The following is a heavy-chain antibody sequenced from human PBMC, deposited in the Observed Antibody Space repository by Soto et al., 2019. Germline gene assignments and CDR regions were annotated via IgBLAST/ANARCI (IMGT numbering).Heavy chain of an antibody. V-gene: IGHV4-30-4*01. CDR2: IYYSGST. D-gene: IGHD2-21*02. CDR1: GGSISSGDYY. Sequence: SETLSLTCTVSGGSISSGDYYWSWIRQPPGKGLEWIGYIYYSGSTYYNPSLKSRVTISVDTSKNQFSLKLSSVTAADTAVYYCARTMVVTQNWFDPWGQGTLVTVSS. CDR3: ARTMVVTQNWFDP. J-gene: IGHJ5*02.